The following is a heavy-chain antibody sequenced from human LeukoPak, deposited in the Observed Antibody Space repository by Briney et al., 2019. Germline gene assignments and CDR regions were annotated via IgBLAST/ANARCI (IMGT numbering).Heavy chain of an antibody. Sequence: GGSLRLSCAASGFTFSSYSMNWVRQAPGKGLEWVSAIHGSVGSTYYADSLKGRFTISRDNSKNTLYLQMNSLRAEDTAVYYCAELGITMIGGVWGKGTTVTISS. D-gene: IGHD3-10*02. CDR1: GFTFSSYS. CDR3: AELGITMIGGV. V-gene: IGHV3-23*01. CDR2: IHGSVGST. J-gene: IGHJ6*04.